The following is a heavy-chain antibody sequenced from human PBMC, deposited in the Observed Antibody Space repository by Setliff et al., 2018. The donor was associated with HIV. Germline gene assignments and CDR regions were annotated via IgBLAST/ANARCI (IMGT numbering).Heavy chain of an antibody. D-gene: IGHD3-16*01. CDR3: ARQPYYDDDGTNLPSEWRVLG. Sequence: RASVKVSCKASRGTFRNSAINWVRQAPGQGLVWMGGIITLFGEANYAQKFQGRVTITADESTSTAYMELKSLRSDDAAVYYCARQPYYDDDGTNLPSEWRVLGWGQGTLVTVSS. CDR1: RGTFRNSA. V-gene: IGHV1-69*13. CDR2: IITLFGEA. J-gene: IGHJ4*02.